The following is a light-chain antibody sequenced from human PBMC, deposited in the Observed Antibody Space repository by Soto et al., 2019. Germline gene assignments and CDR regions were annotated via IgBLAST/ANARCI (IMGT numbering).Light chain of an antibody. J-gene: IGKJ1*01. Sequence: DLHMTRTPSTLSSSVGDSVTITCRASQSISRGLAWYQQKPGKAPNFLIYDASTLESGVQSSFSGSGSGTEFTLTISCLHPDDFATYYCKHYSSVWACGQGTKVDIK. CDR3: KHYSSVWA. CDR1: QSISRG. CDR2: DAS. V-gene: IGKV1-5*01.